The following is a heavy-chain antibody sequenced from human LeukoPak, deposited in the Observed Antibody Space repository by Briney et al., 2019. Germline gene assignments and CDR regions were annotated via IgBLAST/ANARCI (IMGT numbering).Heavy chain of an antibody. CDR3: ARNDYPNYYYYMDV. Sequence: PGGSLRLSCAASGFTFSSYAMHWVRQAPGKGLEWVAVISYDGSNKYYADSVKGRFTISRDNSKNTLYLQMNSLRAEDTAVYYCARNDYPNYYYYMDVWGKGTTVTVSS. V-gene: IGHV3-30*01. D-gene: IGHD1-1*01. CDR1: GFTFSSYA. CDR2: ISYDGSNK. J-gene: IGHJ6*03.